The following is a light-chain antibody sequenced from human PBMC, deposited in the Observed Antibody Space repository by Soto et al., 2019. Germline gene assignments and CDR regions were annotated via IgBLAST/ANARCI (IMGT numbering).Light chain of an antibody. J-gene: IGKJ2*01. Sequence: DIQMTQFPSTLSASIGARVTITCRASQSISIYLAWYQQKPGKAPKLLIYKASRLETRVPSRFSGSGSRTEIPITISSLLPDDFATYYCQHYYDYSPYTFGPGTRLEIK. CDR3: QHYYDYSPYT. CDR2: KAS. V-gene: IGKV1-5*03. CDR1: QSISIY.